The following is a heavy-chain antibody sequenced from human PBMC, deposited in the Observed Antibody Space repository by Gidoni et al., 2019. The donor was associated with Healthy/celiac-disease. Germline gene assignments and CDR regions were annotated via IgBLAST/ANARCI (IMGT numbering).Heavy chain of an antibody. V-gene: IGHV3-21*01. CDR1: GFTFSSYS. CDR2: ISSSSSYI. J-gene: IGHJ4*02. D-gene: IGHD2-15*01. CDR3: ARDGGYCSGGSCPYYFDY. Sequence: EVQLVESGGGLVKPGGSLRLSCAASGFTFSSYSMNGFRPAPGKGLAWVSSISSSSSYIYYADSVKGRFTISRDNAKNSLYLQMNSLRAEDTAVYYCARDGGYCSGGSCPYYFDYWGQGTLVTVSS.